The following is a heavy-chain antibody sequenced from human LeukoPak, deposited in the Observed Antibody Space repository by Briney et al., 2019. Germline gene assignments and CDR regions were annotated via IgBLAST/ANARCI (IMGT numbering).Heavy chain of an antibody. V-gene: IGHV4-38-2*02. Sequence: SETLSLTCTVSGYSISSGYYWGWIRQPPGTGLEWIGSIYHSGSTYYNPSLKSRVTISLDTSKNHFSLKLSSVTAADTAVYYCARPGDSYAFDIWGQGTMVTVSS. D-gene: IGHD2-21*01. CDR2: IYHSGST. CDR1: GYSISSGYY. CDR3: ARPGDSYAFDI. J-gene: IGHJ3*02.